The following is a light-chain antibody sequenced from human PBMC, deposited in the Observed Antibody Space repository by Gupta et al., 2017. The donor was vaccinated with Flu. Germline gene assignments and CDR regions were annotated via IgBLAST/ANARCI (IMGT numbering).Light chain of an antibody. CDR1: GSNIGAGYD. CDR2: ANT. V-gene: IGLV1-40*01. Sequence: QFVLTQPHSLPGALRQRVTISCTGSGSNIGAGYDVHWDQQVPGTSPKFLIYANTNRPAGVPDRFSGTKSGTSASLAITGLQADDEADYFCQSDDTTLRTWVFGGGTKLTVV. CDR3: QSDDTTLRTWV. J-gene: IGLJ3*02.